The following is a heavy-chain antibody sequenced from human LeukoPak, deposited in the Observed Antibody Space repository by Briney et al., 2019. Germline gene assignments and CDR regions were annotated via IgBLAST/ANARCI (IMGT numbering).Heavy chain of an antibody. J-gene: IGHJ4*02. CDR3: ARGDSVVTAAY. V-gene: IGHV3-53*01. CDR2: IYSGGST. Sequence: GGSLRRYCAASGFTVSWYDISWVRQAPGKGLEWVSVIYSGGSTYYADSVKGRFTISRDNSKNTLYLQMNSLRAEDTAVYYCARGDSVVTAAYWGQGTLVTVSS. CDR1: GFTVSWYD. D-gene: IGHD2-21*02.